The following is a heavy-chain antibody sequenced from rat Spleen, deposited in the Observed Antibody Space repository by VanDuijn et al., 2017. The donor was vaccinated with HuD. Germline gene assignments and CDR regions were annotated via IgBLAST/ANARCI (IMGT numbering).Heavy chain of an antibody. J-gene: IGHJ2*01. CDR3: AREGIGTTTDY. Sequence: QVQLKESGPGLVQPSQTLSLTCTVSGFSLTDYSVHWVRQPPGKGLEWMGRIQSGGSTDYNSALKTRLSISKDTSKSQVFLKMNSLQTEDTATYYCAREGIGTTTDYWGQGVMVTVSS. V-gene: IGHV2-19*01. CDR1: GFSLTDYS. D-gene: IGHD1-5*01. CDR2: IQSGGST.